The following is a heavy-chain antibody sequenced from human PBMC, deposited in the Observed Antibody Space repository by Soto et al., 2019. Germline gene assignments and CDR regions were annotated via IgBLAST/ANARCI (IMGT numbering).Heavy chain of an antibody. CDR3: DRLTRGYSYRFGPSFDY. D-gene: IGHD5-18*01. J-gene: IGHJ4*02. CDR2: IYYSGST. Sequence: SETLSLTCTVSGGSISSGDYYWSWIRQPPGKGLEWIGYIYYSGSTYYNPSLKSRVTISVDTSKNQFSLKLSTVTAADTAVYYCDRLTRGYSYRFGPSFDYWGQGTLVTVSS. V-gene: IGHV4-30-4*01. CDR1: GGSISSGDYY.